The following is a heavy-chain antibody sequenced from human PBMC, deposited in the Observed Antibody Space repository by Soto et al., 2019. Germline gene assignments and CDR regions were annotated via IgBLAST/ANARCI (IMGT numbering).Heavy chain of an antibody. D-gene: IGHD3-16*01. CDR1: GFSLSPYW. V-gene: IGHV3-74*03. J-gene: IGHJ4*02. CDR2: LSSDGFGA. CDR3: ARDLGGPDY. Sequence: HPXGSLRLSCAASGFSLSPYWMHWVRQVPGRGLEWVARLSSDGFGAAYADSVKGRFFISRDIARNTLSLQMNSLRADDTAVYYCARDLGGPDYWGRGTSVTVSS.